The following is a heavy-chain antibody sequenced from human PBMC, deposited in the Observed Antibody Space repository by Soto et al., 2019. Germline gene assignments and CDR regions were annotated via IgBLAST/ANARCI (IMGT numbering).Heavy chain of an antibody. CDR3: ARVGVVVVAAHHWFDP. V-gene: IGHV3-21*01. D-gene: IGHD2-15*01. CDR2: ISSSSSYI. J-gene: IGHJ5*02. CDR1: GLTFSSYS. Sequence: GGSLRLSCAASGLTFSSYSMNWVRQAPGKGLEWVSSISSSSSYIYYADSVKGRFTISRDNAKNSLYLQMNSLRAEDTAVYYCARVGVVVVAAHHWFDPWGQGTLVTVSS.